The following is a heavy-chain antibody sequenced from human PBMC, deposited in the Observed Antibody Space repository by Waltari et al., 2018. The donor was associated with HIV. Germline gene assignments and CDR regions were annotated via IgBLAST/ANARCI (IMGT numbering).Heavy chain of an antibody. D-gene: IGHD2-15*01. V-gene: IGHV4-39*01. CDR2: IYYSGST. Sequence: QLQLQESGPGLVKPSETLSLTCTVSGGSISSSSYYWGWIRKPPGKGLEWIGSIYYSGSTYYNPSLKSRVTISVDTSKNQFSLKLSSVTAADTAVYYCARHRNVGSNWFDPWGQGTLVTVSS. J-gene: IGHJ5*02. CDR1: GGSISSSSYY. CDR3: ARHRNVGSNWFDP.